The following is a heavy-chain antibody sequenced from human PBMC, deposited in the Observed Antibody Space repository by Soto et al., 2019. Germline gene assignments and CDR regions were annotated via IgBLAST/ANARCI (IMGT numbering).Heavy chain of an antibody. CDR3: ARQESYDSSGLVDY. CDR1: GGTXTSHS. Sequence: SXKGSWKASGGTXTSHSIGLVRQAPGQGLEWIGGIIPIFGTANYAQKFQGRVTITAYESTSTAYIELSSMRSEDTAVYYCARQESYDSSGLVDYWGQGTLGTVS. J-gene: IGHJ4*02. CDR2: IIPIFGTA. V-gene: IGHV1-69*13. D-gene: IGHD3-22*01.